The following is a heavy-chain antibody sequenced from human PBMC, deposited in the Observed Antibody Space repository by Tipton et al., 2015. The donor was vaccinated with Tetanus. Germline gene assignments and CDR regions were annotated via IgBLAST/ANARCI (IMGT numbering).Heavy chain of an antibody. Sequence: TLSLTCAVSGGLITTGGYSWGWIRQTPGQGLEWIGYIYQTESTYYNPSLRSRLTISINRSKNQFSLKLTSVTAADTAVYYCVRANYEFPKKGPFDYWGPGSLVIVSS. V-gene: IGHV4-30-2*01. CDR1: GGLITTGGYS. CDR2: IYQTEST. CDR3: VRANYEFPKKGPFDY. J-gene: IGHJ4*02. D-gene: IGHD3-3*01.